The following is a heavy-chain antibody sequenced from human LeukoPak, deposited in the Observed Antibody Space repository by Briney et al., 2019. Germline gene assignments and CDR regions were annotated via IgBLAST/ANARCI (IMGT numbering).Heavy chain of an antibody. V-gene: IGHV4-31*03. D-gene: IGHD2-21*02. CDR2: IYYSGST. Sequence: PSETLSLTCTVSGGSISSGGYYWSWIRQHPGKGPEWIGYIYYSGSTYYNPSLKSRVTISVDTSKNQFSLKLSSVTAADTAVYYCAREYCGGDCYSAGAFDIWGQGTMVTVSS. J-gene: IGHJ3*02. CDR3: AREYCGGDCYSAGAFDI. CDR1: GGSISSGGYY.